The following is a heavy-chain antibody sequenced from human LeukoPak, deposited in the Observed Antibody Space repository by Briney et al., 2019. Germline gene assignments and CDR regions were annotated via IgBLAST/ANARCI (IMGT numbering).Heavy chain of an antibody. J-gene: IGHJ5*02. D-gene: IGHD2-2*02. CDR2: INHSGST. V-gene: IGHV4-34*01. Sequence: SETPSLTCAVYGGSFSGYYWSWIRQPPGKGLEWIGEINHSGSTNYNPSLKSRVTISVDTSKNQFSLKLSSVTAADTAVYYCARGEREDQNCSSTSCYTNWFDPWGQGTLVTVSS. CDR3: ARGEREDQNCSSTSCYTNWFDP. CDR1: GGSFSGYY.